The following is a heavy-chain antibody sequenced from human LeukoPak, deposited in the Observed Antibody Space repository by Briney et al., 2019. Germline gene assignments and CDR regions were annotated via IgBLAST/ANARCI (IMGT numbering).Heavy chain of an antibody. V-gene: IGHV4-38-2*02. CDR2: IYHSGST. CDR1: GYSISSGYY. CDR3: ASMIRDGYNYPFRH. D-gene: IGHD5-24*01. J-gene: IGHJ1*01. Sequence: PSETLSLTCTVSGYSISSGYYWGWIRQPPGKGLEWIGSIYHSGSTYYNPFLKSRVTISVDTSKNQFSLKLSSVTAADTAVYYCASMIRDGYNYPFRHWGQGTLVTVSS.